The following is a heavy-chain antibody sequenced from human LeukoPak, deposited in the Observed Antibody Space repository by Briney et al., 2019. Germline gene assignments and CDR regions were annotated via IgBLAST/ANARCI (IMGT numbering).Heavy chain of an antibody. CDR2: IYPGDSDT. CDR3: ARIGAVNDYYYYYGMDV. CDR1: GYSFTSYW. V-gene: IGHV5-51*01. J-gene: IGHJ6*02. D-gene: IGHD2/OR15-2a*01. Sequence: GESLKISCKGSGYSFTSYWIGWVRQMPGKGLDWMGIIYPGDSDTRYSPSFQGQVTISADKSISTAYLQWSSLKASDTAMYYCARIGAVNDYYYYYGMDVWGQGTTVTVSS.